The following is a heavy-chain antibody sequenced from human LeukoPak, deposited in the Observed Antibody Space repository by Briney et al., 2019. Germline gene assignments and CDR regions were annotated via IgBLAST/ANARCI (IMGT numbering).Heavy chain of an antibody. Sequence: GASVKVSCKASGYTFTSYYMHWVRQAPGQGLEWMGIINPSGGSTSYAQKFQGRVTMTRDMSTSTVYMELSSLRSEDTAVYYCARDRPLYGDSPGNWFDPWGQGTLVTVSS. CDR3: ARDRPLYGDSPGNWFDP. CDR1: GYTFTSYY. V-gene: IGHV1-46*01. J-gene: IGHJ5*02. CDR2: INPSGGST. D-gene: IGHD4-17*01.